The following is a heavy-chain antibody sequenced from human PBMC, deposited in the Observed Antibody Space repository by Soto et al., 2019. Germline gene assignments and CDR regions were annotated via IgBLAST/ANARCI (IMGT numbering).Heavy chain of an antibody. Sequence: SVNVSCKASGGTFSSYAISWVRQAPGQGLEWMGGIIPIFGTANYAQKFQGRVTITADESTSTAYMELSSLRSEDTAVYYCARGITGTFMFVGMDVWGQGTTVTVSS. CDR3: ARGITGTFMFVGMDV. CDR1: GGTFSSYA. CDR2: IIPIFGTA. V-gene: IGHV1-69*13. D-gene: IGHD1-7*01. J-gene: IGHJ6*02.